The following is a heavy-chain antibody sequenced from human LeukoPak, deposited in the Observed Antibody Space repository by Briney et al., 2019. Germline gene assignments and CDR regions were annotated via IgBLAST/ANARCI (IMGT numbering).Heavy chain of an antibody. D-gene: IGHD4/OR15-4a*01. J-gene: IGHJ4*02. CDR1: EFTFSDYY. Sequence: PGGSLRLSCAASEFTFSDYYMSWIRQAPGKGLEWVSYISSSSSYTNYADSVKGRFTISRDNAKNSLYLQMNSLRAEDTAVYYCARRLTIGGFFDYWGQGTLVTVSS. CDR3: ARRLTIGGFFDY. CDR2: ISSSSSYT. V-gene: IGHV3-11*06.